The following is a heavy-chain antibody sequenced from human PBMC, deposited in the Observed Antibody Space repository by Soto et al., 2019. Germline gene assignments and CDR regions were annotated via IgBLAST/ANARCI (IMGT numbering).Heavy chain of an antibody. J-gene: IGHJ4*02. CDR2: INPSDGNR. CDR1: VYSFSFYG. V-gene: IGHV1-18*01. Sequence: ASLKVACKAYVYSFSFYGINWVLQAPGQGLEWMGWINPSDGNRNFAQKFEDRVTMTTATSTNTVFLELRSLKSDDTAIYYCARDRLRGYDSSGFYSWGQGTMVTLSS. D-gene: IGHD3-22*01. CDR3: ARDRLRGYDSSGFYS.